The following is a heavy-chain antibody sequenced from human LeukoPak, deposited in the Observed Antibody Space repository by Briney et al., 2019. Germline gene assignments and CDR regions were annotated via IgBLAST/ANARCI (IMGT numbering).Heavy chain of an antibody. V-gene: IGHV4-4*07. D-gene: IGHD2-15*01. J-gene: IGHJ4*02. Sequence: PSETLSLTCTVSGASISNYYWSWIRQPAGKGLEWIGRIYSSGSTNYNPSLKSRVTMSVDTSKNQFSLNLTSVTAADTAVYYCARTPGNWGQGTLVTVSS. CDR2: IYSSGST. CDR3: ARTPGN. CDR1: GASISNYY.